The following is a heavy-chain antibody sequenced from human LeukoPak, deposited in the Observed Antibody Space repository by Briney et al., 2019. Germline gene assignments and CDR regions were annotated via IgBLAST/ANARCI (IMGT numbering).Heavy chain of an antibody. J-gene: IGHJ6*02. D-gene: IGHD5-18*01. CDR2: IIPIFGIA. CDR3: ARDVDTAAGFGMDV. Sequence: ASVKVSCKASGGTFSSYAISWVRQAPGQGLEWMGRIIPIFGIANYAQKFQGRVTITADKSTSTAYMELSSLRSEDTAGYYCARDVDTAAGFGMDVWGQGTTVTVSS. V-gene: IGHV1-69*04. CDR1: GGTFSSYA.